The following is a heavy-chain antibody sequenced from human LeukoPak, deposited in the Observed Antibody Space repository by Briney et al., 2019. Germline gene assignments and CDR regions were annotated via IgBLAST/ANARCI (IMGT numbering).Heavy chain of an antibody. CDR1: GFTFSSYW. CDR3: ARGKGYGGYEPLDY. J-gene: IGHJ4*02. CDR2: IKQDGSEK. Sequence: GGSLRLSCAASGFTFSSYWMSWVRQAPGKGLEWVANIKQDGSEKYYVDSVKGRFTISRDNAKNSLYLQMNSLRAEDTAVYYCARGKGYGGYEPLDYWGQGTLVTVSS. V-gene: IGHV3-7*01. D-gene: IGHD5-12*01.